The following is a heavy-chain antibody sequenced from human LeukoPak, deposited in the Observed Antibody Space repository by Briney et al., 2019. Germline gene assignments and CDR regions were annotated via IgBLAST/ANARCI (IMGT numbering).Heavy chain of an antibody. D-gene: IGHD2-2*01. CDR1: GLTFTDFW. CDR3: SGRDSSRSPRAY. V-gene: IGHV3-7*01. Sequence: GGSLRLSCAASGLTFTDFWMNWVRLAPGRGLEWLANINPYGTEKYYVDSVKGRFAISRDNAKNEVYLEMNSPRAEDTGVYYCSGRDSSRSPRAYWGQGALVSVSS. CDR2: INPYGTEK. J-gene: IGHJ4*02.